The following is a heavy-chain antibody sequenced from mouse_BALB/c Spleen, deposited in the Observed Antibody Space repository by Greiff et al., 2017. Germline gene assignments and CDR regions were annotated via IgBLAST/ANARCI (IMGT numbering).Heavy chain of an antibody. J-gene: IGHJ2*01. CDR3: ARDDGYPYYFDY. D-gene: IGHD2-3*01. Sequence: EVKLVESGGGLVKPGGSLKLSCAASGFTFSSYAMSWVRQTPEKRLEWVASISSGGSTYYPDSVKGRFTISRDNARNILYLQMSSLRSEDTAMYYCARDDGYPYYFDYWGQGTTLTVSS. CDR1: GFTFSSYA. CDR2: ISSGGST. V-gene: IGHV5-6-5*01.